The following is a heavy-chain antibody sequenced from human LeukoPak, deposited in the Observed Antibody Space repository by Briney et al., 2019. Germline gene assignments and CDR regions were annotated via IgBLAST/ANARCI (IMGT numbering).Heavy chain of an antibody. CDR2: ISSSGSTI. Sequence: PGGSLRLSCAASGFTFSSYEMNWVRQAPGKGLEWVSYISSSGSTIYYADSVKGRFTISRDNAKNSLYLQMNSLRAEDTAVYYCARVATTSRYYYYMDVWGKGTTVTISS. CDR3: ARVATTSRYYYYMDV. V-gene: IGHV3-48*03. CDR1: GFTFSSYE. D-gene: IGHD4-11*01. J-gene: IGHJ6*03.